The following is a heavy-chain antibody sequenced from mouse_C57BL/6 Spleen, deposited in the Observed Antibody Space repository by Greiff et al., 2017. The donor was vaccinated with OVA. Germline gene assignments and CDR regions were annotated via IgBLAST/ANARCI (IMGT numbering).Heavy chain of an antibody. J-gene: IGHJ2*01. D-gene: IGHD1-1*01. V-gene: IGHV5-6*02. CDR2: ISSGGSYT. CDR1: GFTFSSYG. Sequence: EVMLVESGGDLVKPGGSLKLSCAASGFTFSSYGMSWVRQTPDKRLEWVATISSGGSYTYYPDSVKGRFTISRDNAKNTLYLQMSSLKSEDTAMYYCARHVDYYGSRGFDYWGQGTTLTVSS. CDR3: ARHVDYYGSRGFDY.